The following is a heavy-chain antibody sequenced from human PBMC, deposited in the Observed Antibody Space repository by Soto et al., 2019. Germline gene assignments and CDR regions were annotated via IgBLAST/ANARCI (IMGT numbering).Heavy chain of an antibody. CDR2: IYSACST. J-gene: IGHJ4*02. D-gene: IGHD6-13*01. Sequence: GGSLRLSCAASGFTVSSYYMSWVRQAPGKGLEWVSVIYSACSTYYVDTVKGGFTIPRENSMNTLYLQMNSLRVEDSALYYCTRVPVRAAVISIGGLDYWGQGTLVTVSS. V-gene: IGHV3-66*02. CDR1: GFTVSSYY. CDR3: TRVPVRAAVISIGGLDY.